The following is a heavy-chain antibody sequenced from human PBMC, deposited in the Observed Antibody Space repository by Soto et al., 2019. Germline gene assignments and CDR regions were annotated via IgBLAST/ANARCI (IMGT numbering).Heavy chain of an antibody. J-gene: IGHJ4*02. CDR2: MSSHGNYI. V-gene: IGHV3-11*01. CDR3: ARGRSSRN. Sequence: QVQLVESGGGLVNPGGSLRLSCAASGFSFSDYYMSWIRQAPGKGLEWVSFMSSHGNYIHSGDSVKGRFTISRDNAKNSLYLQMDTLRAEDTAVYYCARGRSSRNWGQGTLVTVSS. D-gene: IGHD2-15*01. CDR1: GFSFSDYY.